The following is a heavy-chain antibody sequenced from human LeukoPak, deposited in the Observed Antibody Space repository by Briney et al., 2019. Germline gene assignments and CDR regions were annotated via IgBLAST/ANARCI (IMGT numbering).Heavy chain of an antibody. J-gene: IGHJ4*02. Sequence: GGSLRLSCAAFGFTVSSNYMSWVRQAPGKGLEWVSIIYSGGSTFYADSVKGRFTISRDNSKNTLYLQMNSLRAEDTAVYYCAKGSAVGQHFDYWGQGTLVTVSS. CDR2: IYSGGST. CDR3: AKGSAVGQHFDY. CDR1: GFTVSSNY. V-gene: IGHV3-53*01. D-gene: IGHD2-15*01.